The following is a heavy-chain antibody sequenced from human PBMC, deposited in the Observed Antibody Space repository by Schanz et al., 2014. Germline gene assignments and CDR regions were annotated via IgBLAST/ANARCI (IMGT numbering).Heavy chain of an antibody. Sequence: QVQLVQSGAEVKKPGASVKVSCKASGYTFTSYGISWVRQAPGQGLEWMGWISTSNGNTNYIQKLQCRVTMTTDTSTGTAYMDLRSLRSDDTAVYYCARDRRRYCSTASCLHDNWFDPWGQGTLVIVSS. CDR3: ARDRRRYCSTASCLHDNWFDP. D-gene: IGHD2-2*01. J-gene: IGHJ5*02. CDR2: ISTSNGNT. CDR1: GYTFTSYG. V-gene: IGHV1-18*01.